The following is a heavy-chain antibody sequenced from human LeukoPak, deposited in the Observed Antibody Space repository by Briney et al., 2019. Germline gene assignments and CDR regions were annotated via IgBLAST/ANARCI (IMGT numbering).Heavy chain of an antibody. CDR1: GFTFSSYG. V-gene: IGHV3-30*02. J-gene: IGHJ3*02. D-gene: IGHD3-22*01. CDR3: AKDATSIDYYDSSGHPGAFDI. Sequence: PGGSLRLSCAASGFTFSSYGMHWVRQAPGKGLEWVAFIRYDGSNKYYADSVKGRFTISRDNSKNTLYLQMNSLRAEDTAVYYCAKDATSIDYYDSSGHPGAFDIWGQGTMATVSS. CDR2: IRYDGSNK.